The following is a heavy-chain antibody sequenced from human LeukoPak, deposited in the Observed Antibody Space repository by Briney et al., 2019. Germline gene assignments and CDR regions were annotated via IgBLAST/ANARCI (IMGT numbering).Heavy chain of an antibody. Sequence: GGSLRLSCAASGFTFSSYGMHWVRQAPGTGLEWVAFIRSDGSNKNYADSVKGRFTISRDNSKNTLYLQMNSLRAEDTAVYYCAKGSQYNILTGFIVGAMDDFDYWGQGTLVTVSS. CDR3: AKGSQYNILTGFIVGAMDDFDY. V-gene: IGHV3-30*02. CDR1: GFTFSSYG. D-gene: IGHD3-9*01. CDR2: IRSDGSNK. J-gene: IGHJ4*02.